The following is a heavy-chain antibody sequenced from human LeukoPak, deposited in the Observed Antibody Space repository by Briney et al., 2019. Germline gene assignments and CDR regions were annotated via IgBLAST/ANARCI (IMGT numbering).Heavy chain of an antibody. J-gene: IGHJ5*02. CDR2: ITPIFGTA. CDR3: ARDEPPGP. Sequence: ASVKVSCKASGGTFSSYAISWVRQAPGQGLEWMGGITPIFGTANYQQKFQGRVTITAEESTSTAYMELSSLRSEDTAVYYCARDEPPGPWGQGTLVTVSS. CDR1: GGTFSSYA. V-gene: IGHV1-69*13.